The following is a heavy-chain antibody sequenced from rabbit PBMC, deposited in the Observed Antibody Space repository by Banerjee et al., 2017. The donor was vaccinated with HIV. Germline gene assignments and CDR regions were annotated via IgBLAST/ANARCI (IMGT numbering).Heavy chain of an antibody. CDR2: IYDGSSGST. CDR3: ARDYYTYLYPGYAINL. Sequence: QQQLEESGGGLVKPEGSLTLSCTASGFSFSNKYVMCWVRQAPGKGPEWIACIYDGSSGSTYYTSWAKGRFTISKTSSTTVTLQMTSLTAADTATYFCARDYYTYLYPGYAINLWGPGTLVTVS. CDR1: GFSFSNKYV. J-gene: IGHJ4*01. D-gene: IGHD7-1*01. V-gene: IGHV1S45*01.